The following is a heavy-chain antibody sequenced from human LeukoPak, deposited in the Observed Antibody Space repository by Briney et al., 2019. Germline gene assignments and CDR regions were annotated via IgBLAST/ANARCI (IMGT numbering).Heavy chain of an antibody. CDR1: GFTFSDYY. Sequence: GGSLRLSCAASGFTFSDYYMSWIRQAPGKGPEWVSYISSSGSTIYYADSVKGRFTISRDNAKNSLYLQMNSLRAEDTAVYYCARDPTYYYDSSGYYYARPFDYWGQGTLVTVSS. CDR3: ARDPTYYYDSSGYYYARPFDY. D-gene: IGHD3-22*01. CDR2: ISSSGSTI. J-gene: IGHJ4*02. V-gene: IGHV3-11*01.